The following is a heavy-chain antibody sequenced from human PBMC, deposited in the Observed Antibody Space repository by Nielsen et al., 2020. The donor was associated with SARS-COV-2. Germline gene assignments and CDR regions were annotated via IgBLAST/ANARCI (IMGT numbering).Heavy chain of an antibody. V-gene: IGHV1-69*04. CDR3: ARDLPDYGGNSGGMDV. Sequence: SVKVSCKASGYTFTSYDINWVRQATGQGLEWMGRIIPILGIANYAQKFQGRVTITADKSTSTAYMELSSLRSEDTAVYYCARDLPDYGGNSGGMDVWGQGTTVTVSS. CDR1: GYTFTSYD. D-gene: IGHD4-23*01. J-gene: IGHJ6*02. CDR2: IIPILGIA.